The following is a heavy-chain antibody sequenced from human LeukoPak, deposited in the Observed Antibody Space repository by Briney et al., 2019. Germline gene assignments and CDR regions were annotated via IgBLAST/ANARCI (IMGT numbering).Heavy chain of an antibody. Sequence: SETLSLTCTVSGGSISSYYWSWIRQPPGKGLEWIGYIYYSGSTNYNPSLKSRVTISVDTSKNQFSLKLSSVTAADTAVYYCARGTRRRYYDKTNWFDPWGQGTLVTVSS. CDR1: GGSISSYY. CDR2: IYYSGST. D-gene: IGHD3-22*01. CDR3: ARGTRRRYYDKTNWFDP. V-gene: IGHV4-59*12. J-gene: IGHJ5*02.